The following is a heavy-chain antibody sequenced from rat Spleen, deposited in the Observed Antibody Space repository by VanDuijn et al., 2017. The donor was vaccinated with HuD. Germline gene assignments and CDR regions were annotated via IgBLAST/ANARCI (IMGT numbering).Heavy chain of an antibody. Sequence: EVQLVESGGGLVQPGRSLKLSCAASGFTFSNYGMYWIRQAPTKGLEWVASISPGGGNTHYRDSVKGRFTISRDNTKSTLSLQMDSLRSEDTATYYCATDYYDGTYYYFDYWGQGVMVTVSS. CDR2: ISPGGGNT. J-gene: IGHJ2*01. CDR3: ATDYYDGTYYYFDY. V-gene: IGHV5-19*01. CDR1: GFTFSNYG. D-gene: IGHD1-12*02.